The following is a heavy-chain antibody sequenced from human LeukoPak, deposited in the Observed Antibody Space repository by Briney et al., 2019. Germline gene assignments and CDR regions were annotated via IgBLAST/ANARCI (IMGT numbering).Heavy chain of an antibody. J-gene: IGHJ4*02. CDR1: GYTFTSYG. CDR3: ARDCSGGSCYGSLDY. V-gene: IGHV1-18*01. Sequence: ASVKVSCKASGYTFTSYGISWVRQAPGQGLEWMGWISAYNGNTNYAQKLQGRVTMTTDTSTSTAYMELRSLRSDDTAVYYCARDCSGGSCYGSLDYWGQGTLVTVSS. D-gene: IGHD2-15*01. CDR2: ISAYNGNT.